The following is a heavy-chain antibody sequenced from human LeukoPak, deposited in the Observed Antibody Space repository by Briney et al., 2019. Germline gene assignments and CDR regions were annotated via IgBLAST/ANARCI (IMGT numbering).Heavy chain of an antibody. CDR2: IIPIVGTA. CDR1: GGTFSSYA. D-gene: IGHD5-18*01. Sequence: SVKVSCKASGGTFSSYAISWVRQAPGQGLEWMGGIIPIVGTANYAQKFQGRVTITADESTSTAYMELSSLRSEDTALYYCAKAWYNAELQLWTLPDAFDIWGQGTMVTVSS. J-gene: IGHJ3*02. CDR3: AKAWYNAELQLWTLPDAFDI. V-gene: IGHV1-69*13.